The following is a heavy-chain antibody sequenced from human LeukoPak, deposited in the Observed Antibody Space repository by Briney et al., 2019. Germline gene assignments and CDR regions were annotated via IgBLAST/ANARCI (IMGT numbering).Heavy chain of an antibody. CDR2: IWSDGSNK. J-gene: IGHJ4*02. CDR1: RFTFNIYG. CDR3: AKVGFGSPFDY. V-gene: IGHV3-30*02. D-gene: IGHD3-10*01. Sequence: GGSLRLSCAASRFTFNIYGMHWVRQAPGKGLEWVAFIWSDGSNKYYADSVKGRFTISRDNSKNTLYLQMNSLRAEDTAVYYCAKVGFGSPFDYWGQGTLVTVSS.